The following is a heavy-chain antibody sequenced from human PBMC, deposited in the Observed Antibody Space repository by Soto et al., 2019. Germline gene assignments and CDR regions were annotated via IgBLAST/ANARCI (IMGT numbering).Heavy chain of an antibody. V-gene: IGHV3-21*01. D-gene: IGHD3-16*01. CDR2: ISSSSSYI. J-gene: IGHJ3*02. CDR3: ASPSGGDDAFDI. Sequence: GGSLRLSCAASGFTFSSYSMNWVRQAPGKGLEWVSSISSSSSYIYYADSVKGRFTISRDNAKNSLYLQMNSLRAEDTAVYYCASPSGGDDAFDIWGQGTMVTVSS. CDR1: GFTFSSYS.